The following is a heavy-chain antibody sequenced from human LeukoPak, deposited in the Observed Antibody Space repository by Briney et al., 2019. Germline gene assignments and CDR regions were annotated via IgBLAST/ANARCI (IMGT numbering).Heavy chain of an antibody. V-gene: IGHV3-64*01. CDR3: ARGTGSWFDP. Sequence: PGGSLRLSCVASGFKFSNYAMHWVRQAPGKGLEYVSAISSNGGSTYYGNSVKGRFTVSRDNSKNTLYLQMGSLRAEDMAVYYCARGTGSWFDPWGQGTLVTVSS. J-gene: IGHJ5*02. CDR1: GFKFSNYA. D-gene: IGHD3/OR15-3a*01. CDR2: ISSNGGST.